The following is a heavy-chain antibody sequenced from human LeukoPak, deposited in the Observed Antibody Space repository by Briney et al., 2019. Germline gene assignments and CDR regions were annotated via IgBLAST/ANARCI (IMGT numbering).Heavy chain of an antibody. J-gene: IGHJ2*01. CDR1: GGSISSYY. CDR3: ARARRRGYSYYSERFANWYFDL. Sequence: SETLSLTCTVSGGSISSYYWSWIRQPPGKGLEWIGYIYYSGSTNYNPSLKSRVTISVDTSKNQFSLKLSSVTAADTAVYYCARARRRGYSYYSERFANWYFDLWGRGTLVTVSS. CDR2: IYYSGST. D-gene: IGHD5-18*01. V-gene: IGHV4-59*08.